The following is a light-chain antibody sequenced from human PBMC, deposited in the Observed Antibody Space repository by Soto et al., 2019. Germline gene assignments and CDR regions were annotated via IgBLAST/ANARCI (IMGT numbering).Light chain of an antibody. CDR3: QQYGSSPFT. CDR2: GAS. J-gene: IGKJ2*01. V-gene: IGKV3-20*01. CDR1: RSVSSRY. Sequence: EIVLTQSPGTLSLSPGERATLSCRASRSVSSRYLAWYQQKPGQAPRLLIYGASRRATGIPDRVSGSGSGTDFTLTISRLEPEDFAVYYCQQYGSSPFTLGQGTKLEIK.